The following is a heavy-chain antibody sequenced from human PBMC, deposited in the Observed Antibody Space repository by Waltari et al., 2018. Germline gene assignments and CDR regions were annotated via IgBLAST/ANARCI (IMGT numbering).Heavy chain of an antibody. CDR3: ARQVGGSGSYYNDY. CDR1: GYSISSGYY. CDR2: IYHSGST. V-gene: IGHV4-38-2*01. J-gene: IGHJ4*02. Sequence: QVQLQESGPGLVKPSETLSLTCAVSGYSISSGYYWGWIRQPPGKGLEWIGSIYHSGSTYYNPSLKSRVTISVDTSKNQFSLKLSSVTAADMAVYYCARQVGGSGSYYNDYWGQGTLVTVSS. D-gene: IGHD3-10*01.